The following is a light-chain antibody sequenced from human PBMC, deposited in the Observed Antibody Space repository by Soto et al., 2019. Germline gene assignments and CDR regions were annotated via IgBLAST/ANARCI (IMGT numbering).Light chain of an antibody. CDR1: QGINNF. V-gene: IGKV1-9*01. Sequence: DIQLTQSPSFLSASVGDRVTITCRASQGINNFLAWYQQRSGKAPKLLIYAASTLQSGVPSRFSGSGSGTEFTLTIISLQPEDFATYYCQHLYTYPRSFGGGTKVDIK. CDR2: AAS. CDR3: QHLYTYPRS. J-gene: IGKJ4*01.